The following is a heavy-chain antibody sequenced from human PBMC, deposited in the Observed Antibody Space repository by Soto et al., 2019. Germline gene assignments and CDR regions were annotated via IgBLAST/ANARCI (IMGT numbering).Heavy chain of an antibody. CDR2: ISYDGSNK. J-gene: IGHJ4*02. V-gene: IGHV3-30*18. CDR1: GFTFSSYG. CDR3: AKGVASSIAARRLPGSVFDY. Sequence: PGGSLRLSCAASGFTFSSYGMHWVRQAPGKGLEWVAVISYDGSNKYYADSVKGRFTISRDNSKNTLYLQMNSLRAEDTAVYYCAKGVASSIAARRLPGSVFDYWGQGTLVTVSS. D-gene: IGHD6-6*01.